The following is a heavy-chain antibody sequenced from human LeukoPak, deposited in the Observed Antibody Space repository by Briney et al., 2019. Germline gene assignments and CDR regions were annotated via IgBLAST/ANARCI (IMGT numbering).Heavy chain of an antibody. J-gene: IGHJ6*03. CDR1: GFTFSSYS. CDR2: ISSSSSYI. D-gene: IGHD1-1*01. CDR3: ARAPLNDDFYYYYMDV. Sequence: GGSLRLSCAASGFTFSSYSMNWVRQAPGKGLEWVSSISSSSSYIYYADSVKGRFTISRDNAKNSLYLQMNSLRAEDTAVYYCARAPLNDDFYYYYMDVWGKGTTVTVSS. V-gene: IGHV3-21*01.